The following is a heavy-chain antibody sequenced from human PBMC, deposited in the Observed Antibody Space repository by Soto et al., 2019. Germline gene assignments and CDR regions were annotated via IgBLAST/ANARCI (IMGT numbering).Heavy chain of an antibody. CDR1: GYSFTGYY. CDR3: ARGSPIYDFWSGYYYYYYGMDV. D-gene: IGHD3-3*01. CDR2: INPNSGGT. Sequence: RASVKVSCKASGYSFTGYYMHWLRQAPGQGLEWMGWINPNSGGTNYAQKFQGRVTMTRDTSISTAYMELSRLRSDDTAVYYCARGSPIYDFWSGYYYYYYGMDVWGQGTTVTVSS. V-gene: IGHV1-2*02. J-gene: IGHJ6*02.